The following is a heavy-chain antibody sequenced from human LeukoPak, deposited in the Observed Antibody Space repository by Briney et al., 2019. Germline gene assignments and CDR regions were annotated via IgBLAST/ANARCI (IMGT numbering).Heavy chain of an antibody. V-gene: IGHV1-18*01. Sequence: ASMKVSCKASGYTFTSYGISWVRQAPGQGLEWMGWISIYKGNTNYAQKFQGRVTMTTDTSTSTAYMELGSLSSDDTAVYYCARDQGNYDTLTGYYPAPYFDYWGQGTLVTVSS. J-gene: IGHJ4*02. CDR2: ISIYKGNT. CDR3: ARDQGNYDTLTGYYPAPYFDY. CDR1: GYTFTSYG. D-gene: IGHD3-9*01.